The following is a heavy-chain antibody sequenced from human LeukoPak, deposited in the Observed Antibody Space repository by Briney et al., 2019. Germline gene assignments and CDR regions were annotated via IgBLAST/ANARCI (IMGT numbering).Heavy chain of an antibody. CDR1: GDTFSSDA. V-gene: IGHV1-69*13. Sequence: ASVKVSCKASGDTFSSDAISWVRQAPGQGLEWMGGIIPVFGTTNYAQKFQGRVTITADESTSTVSMELSSLRSEDTAMYYCARQEYQLLSWFDPWGQGTLVTVSS. CDR2: IIPVFGTT. CDR3: ARQEYQLLSWFDP. D-gene: IGHD2-2*01. J-gene: IGHJ5*02.